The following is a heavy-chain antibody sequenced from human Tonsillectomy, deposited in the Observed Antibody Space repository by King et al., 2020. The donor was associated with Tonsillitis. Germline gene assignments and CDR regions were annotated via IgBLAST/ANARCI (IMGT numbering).Heavy chain of an antibody. CDR3: ARGGVRAMEEEPAAVYGKLFDN. J-gene: IGHJ4*02. Sequence: VQLVESGGGVVQPGRSLRLSCVASGFTFSNYAMHWVRQAPGKGLEWVAVISFAGTKNFYAASVKGRLTISRDNSENTLFLQLNSLRPEDTAVYYCARGGVRAMEEEPAAVYGKLFDNWGQGTLVTVSS. D-gene: IGHD2-2*01. CDR1: GFTFSNYA. CDR2: ISFAGTKN. V-gene: IGHV3-30*01.